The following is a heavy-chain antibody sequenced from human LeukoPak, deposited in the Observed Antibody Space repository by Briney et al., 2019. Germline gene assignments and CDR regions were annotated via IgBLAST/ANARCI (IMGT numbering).Heavy chain of an antibody. CDR2: ISYDGSNR. Sequence: GGSLRLSCAASGFTFSSYAMHWVRQAPGKGREWVAVISYDGSNRYYADSVKGRFTISRDNSKNTLYLQMNSLRAEDTAVYYCAREGISSDAFDIWGQGTMVTVSS. V-gene: IGHV3-30-3*01. D-gene: IGHD6-6*01. CDR1: GFTFSSYA. CDR3: AREGISSDAFDI. J-gene: IGHJ3*02.